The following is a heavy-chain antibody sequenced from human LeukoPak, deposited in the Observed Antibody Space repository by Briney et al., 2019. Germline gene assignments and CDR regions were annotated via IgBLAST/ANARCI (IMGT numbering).Heavy chain of an antibody. CDR2: IYYSGIT. J-gene: IGHJ6*02. D-gene: IGHD2-15*01. CDR1: GGSISSGGYY. CDR3: ARDRGYCSGGSCYSSYYGMDV. V-gene: IGHV4-31*03. Sequence: SQTLSLTCTVSGGSISSGGYYWSWIRQHPGKGLEWIGYIYYSGITYYNPSLKSRVTISVDTSKNQFSLKLSSVTAADTAVYYCARDRGYCSGGSCYSSYYGMDVWGQGTTVTVSS.